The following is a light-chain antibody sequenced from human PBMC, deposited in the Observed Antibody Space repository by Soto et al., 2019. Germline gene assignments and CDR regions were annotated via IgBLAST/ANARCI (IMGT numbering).Light chain of an antibody. J-gene: IGKJ1*01. CDR1: QSVTSD. Sequence: EIVTTQSPATLSVSPGDRATLSCRASQSVTSDLAWYQQKPGQAPRLLIYDASTRATGIPARFSGSGSGTDFTLTISRLEPEDFAVYYCQQYGSSWTFGQGTKVDI. CDR3: QQYGSSWT. V-gene: IGKV3D-15*01. CDR2: DAS.